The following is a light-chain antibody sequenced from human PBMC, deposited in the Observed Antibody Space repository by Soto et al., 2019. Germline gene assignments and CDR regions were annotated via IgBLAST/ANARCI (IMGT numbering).Light chain of an antibody. CDR3: QTWGTGIRI. V-gene: IGLV4-69*01. CDR1: RGHSSYA. Sequence: QSVLTQSPSASASPGDSVKLTCTLSRGHSSYAIAWYQQQAVKGPRYLMKLNSDGSHSKGDGIPDRFSGSSSGAERYLTIFSLQSEDEADYYCQTWGTGIRIFGGGTKLTVL. J-gene: IGLJ2*01. CDR2: LNSDGSH.